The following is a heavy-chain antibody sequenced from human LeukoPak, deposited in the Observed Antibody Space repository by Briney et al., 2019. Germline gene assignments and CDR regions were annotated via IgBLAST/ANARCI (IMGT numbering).Heavy chain of an antibody. J-gene: IGHJ6*03. CDR3: ARGIKGTLAAAGRRYYYYYMDV. Sequence: ASVKVSCKASGYTFTSYDINWVRQATGQGLEWMGWKNPNSGNTGYAQKFQGRVTMTRNTSISTAYMELSSLRSEDTAVYYCARGIKGTLAAAGRRYYYYYMDVWGKGTTVTVSS. CDR1: GYTFTSYD. V-gene: IGHV1-8*01. CDR2: KNPNSGNT. D-gene: IGHD6-13*01.